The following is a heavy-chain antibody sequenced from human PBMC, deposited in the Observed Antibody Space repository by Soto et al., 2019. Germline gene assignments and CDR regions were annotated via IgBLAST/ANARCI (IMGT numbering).Heavy chain of an antibody. J-gene: IGHJ3*02. V-gene: IGHV3-33*01. CDR3: AREPTDCSGGSCYAEDAFDI. Sequence: QVQLVESGGGVVQPGRSLRLSCAASGFTFSSYGMHWVRQAPGKGLEWVAVIWYDGSNKYYADSVKGRFPISRDNSKNTLYLQMNSLRAEDTAVYYCAREPTDCSGGSCYAEDAFDIWGQGTMVTVSS. CDR1: GFTFSSYG. D-gene: IGHD2-15*01. CDR2: IWYDGSNK.